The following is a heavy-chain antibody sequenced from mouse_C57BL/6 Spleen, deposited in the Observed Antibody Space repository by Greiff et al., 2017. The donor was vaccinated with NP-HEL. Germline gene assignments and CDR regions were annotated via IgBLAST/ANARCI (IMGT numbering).Heavy chain of an antibody. V-gene: IGHV10-1*01. CDR3: VRIYEGYYGAMDY. CDR1: GFSFNTYA. Sequence: EVMLVESGGGLVQPKGSLKLSCAASGFSFNTYAMNWVRQAPGQGFEWVARIRSKSNNYATYYADSVKDRFTISRDDSESMRYMQMNNLKTEDTAMYYCVRIYEGYYGAMDYWGQGTSVTVSS. J-gene: IGHJ4*01. CDR2: IRSKSNNYAT. D-gene: IGHD2-3*01.